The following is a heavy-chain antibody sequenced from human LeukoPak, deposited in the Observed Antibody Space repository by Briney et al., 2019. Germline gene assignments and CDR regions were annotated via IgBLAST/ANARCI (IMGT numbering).Heavy chain of an antibody. D-gene: IGHD6-13*01. CDR3: AADSSSWLDY. CDR2: IYYSGST. CDR1: GGSISSGSYY. Sequence: PSETLSLTCTVSGGSISSGSYYWSWIRQHPGKGLEWIGYIYYSGSTYYNPSLKSRVTISVDTSKNQFSLKLSSVTAADTAVYYCAADSSSWLDYWGQGTLVTVSS. J-gene: IGHJ4*02. V-gene: IGHV4-31*03.